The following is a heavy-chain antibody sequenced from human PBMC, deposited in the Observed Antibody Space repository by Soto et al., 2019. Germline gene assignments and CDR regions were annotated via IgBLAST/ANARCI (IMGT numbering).Heavy chain of an antibody. CDR3: VYPHVTARTGDSGNYVWFDP. V-gene: IGHV3-23*01. Sequence: EVQLLESGGGLVQPGGSLRLSCAASGFNFRNYGMSWVRQAPGKGLEWVSAINNSGGTTYYADSVKGRVTISRDNFRNTVELQMNSLRAEDTALYYCVYPHVTARTGDSGNYVWFDPWGQGTQVTVSS. J-gene: IGHJ5*02. D-gene: IGHD3-10*01. CDR1: GFNFRNYG. CDR2: INNSGGTT.